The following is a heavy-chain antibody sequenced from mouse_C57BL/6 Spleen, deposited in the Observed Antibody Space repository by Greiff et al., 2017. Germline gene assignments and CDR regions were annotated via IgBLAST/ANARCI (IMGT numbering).Heavy chain of an antibody. CDR3: ARRDYGSGFAY. CDR2: LYPGSGNP. J-gene: IGHJ3*01. CDR1: GYTFTDYY. V-gene: IGHV1-76*01. D-gene: IGHD1-1*01. Sequence: QVQLKESGAELVRPGASVKLSCKASGYTFTDYYINWVKQRPGQGLEGIARLYPGSGNPYYNQKFKGKATLTAEKSSSTAYMQLSSLTSEDSAVYFCARRDYGSGFAYWGQGTLVTVSA.